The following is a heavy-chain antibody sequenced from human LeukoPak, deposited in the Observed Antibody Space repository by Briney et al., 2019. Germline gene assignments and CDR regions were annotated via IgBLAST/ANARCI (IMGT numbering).Heavy chain of an antibody. V-gene: IGHV3-30-3*01. CDR3: ARDDEGFDY. CDR2: ISYDGSNK. J-gene: IGHJ4*02. CDR1: GFTFHSYV. Sequence: PGGSLRLSCVASGFTFHSYVMHWVRQAPGKGLEGVAVISYDGSNKYYADSVKGRFTISRDNSKNTLYLQMNSVRDEDTAVYDCARDDEGFDYWGQGTLVTVSS.